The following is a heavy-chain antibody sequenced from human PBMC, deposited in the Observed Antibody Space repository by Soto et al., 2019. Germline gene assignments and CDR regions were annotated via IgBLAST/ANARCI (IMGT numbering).Heavy chain of an antibody. Sequence: SLTITDSGGSISSYYWSWIRQPPGKGLEWIGYIYYSGSTNYNPSLKSRVTISVDTSKNQFSLKLSSVTAADTAVYYCARWRGHCSSTSCYSYYYYYGMDVWGQGTTVTVSS. D-gene: IGHD2-2*01. CDR1: GGSISSYY. CDR2: IYYSGST. J-gene: IGHJ6*02. CDR3: ARWRGHCSSTSCYSYYYYYGMDV. V-gene: IGHV4-59*01.